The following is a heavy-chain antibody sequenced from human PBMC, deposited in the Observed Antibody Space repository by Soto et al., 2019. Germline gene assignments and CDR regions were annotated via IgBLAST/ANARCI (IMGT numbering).Heavy chain of an antibody. Sequence: QVQVQESGPGLVKPSETLSLTCTVSGVSVTSGRHHFIWIRQPPGKGLEWVGQTGSTNYNPSLKSRISISVDTSKNQLAQNLSSATSADTAVYYCVVYKAGSGGNGYCGQGTLVTISS. CDR2: QTGST. CDR3: VVYKAGSGGNGY. CDR1: GVSVTSGRHH. J-gene: IGHJ4*02. V-gene: IGHV4-61*01. D-gene: IGHD6-19*01.